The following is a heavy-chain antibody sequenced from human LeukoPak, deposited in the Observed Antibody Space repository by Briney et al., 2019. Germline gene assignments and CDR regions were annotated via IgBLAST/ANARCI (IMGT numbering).Heavy chain of an antibody. CDR2: VYNSGIT. CDR1: GASVSDYY. D-gene: IGHD3-9*01. CDR3: ARRNYDILTGFYGGGTYNYYYTDV. V-gene: IGHV4-59*02. J-gene: IGHJ6*03. Sequence: SETLSLTCSVSGASVSDYYCNWIRQPPGKGLEWIGYVYNSGITNYNPSLRSRVTISVDTSKNQFSLKLNSVTAADTAVYYCARRNYDILTGFYGGGTYNYYYTDVWGKGTTVIVSS.